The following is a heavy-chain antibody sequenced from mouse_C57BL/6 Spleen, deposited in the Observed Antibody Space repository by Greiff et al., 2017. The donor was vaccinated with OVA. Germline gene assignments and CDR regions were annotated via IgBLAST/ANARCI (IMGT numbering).Heavy chain of an antibody. CDR3: ARRDYGYWYFDV. D-gene: IGHD1-1*02. CDR1: GYTFTDYN. J-gene: IGHJ1*03. V-gene: IGHV1-18*01. CDR2: INPNNGGT. Sequence: EVKLQESGPELVKPGASVKIPCKASGYTFTDYNMDWVKQSHGKSLEWIGDINPNNGGTIYNQKFKGKATLTVDKSSSTAYMERRSLTSEDTAVYYCARRDYGYWYFDVWGTGTTVTVSS.